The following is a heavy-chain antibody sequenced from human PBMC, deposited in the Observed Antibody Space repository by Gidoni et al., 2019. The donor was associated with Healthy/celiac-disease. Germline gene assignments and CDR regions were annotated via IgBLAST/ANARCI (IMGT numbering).Heavy chain of an antibody. CDR1: GFTFSSYD. D-gene: IGHD1-26*01. Sequence: EVQLVESGGGLVQPGGSLRLSCAASGFTFSSYDMHWVRQATGKGLEWVSAIGTAGDTYYPGSVKGRFTISRENAKNSLYLQMNSLRAGDTAVYYCARAKSGSYPYYYYYMDVWGKGTTVTVSS. V-gene: IGHV3-13*01. CDR3: ARAKSGSYPYYYYYMDV. J-gene: IGHJ6*03. CDR2: IGTAGDT.